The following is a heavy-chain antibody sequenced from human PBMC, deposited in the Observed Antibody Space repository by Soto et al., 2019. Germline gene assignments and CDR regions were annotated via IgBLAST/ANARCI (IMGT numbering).Heavy chain of an antibody. CDR1: GFTFRSDA. Sequence: GGCLRLSCAASGFTFRSDAMHWVRQAAGKGLEWMAVISYDGSKKYYADSVKGRFTISRGNSKNTLYLQMNSLRAEDTAVYYCAREDYYDSSVYGLDVWGKGTRVTVP. CDR3: AREDYYDSSVYGLDV. J-gene: IGHJ6*04. V-gene: IGHV3-30-3*01. D-gene: IGHD3-22*01. CDR2: ISYDGSKK.